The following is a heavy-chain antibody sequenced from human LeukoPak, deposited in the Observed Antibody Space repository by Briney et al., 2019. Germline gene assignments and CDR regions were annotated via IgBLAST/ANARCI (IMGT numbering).Heavy chain of an antibody. CDR3: ARGYRLDY. CDR2: TYYRSKWYN. CDR1: GDSVSNDTTA. V-gene: IGHV6-1*01. J-gene: IGHJ4*02. Sequence: SQTLSLTCAISGDSVSNDTTAWNWIRQSPSRGLEWLGRTYYRSKWYNEYGVSAKSRITINPDTSKNQFSLQLNSATPEDTAVYYCARGYRLDYWGQGTLVTVSS. D-gene: IGHD2-2*01.